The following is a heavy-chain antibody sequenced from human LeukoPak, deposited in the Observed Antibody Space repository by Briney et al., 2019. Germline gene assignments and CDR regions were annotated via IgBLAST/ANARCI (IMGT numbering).Heavy chain of an antibody. V-gene: IGHV3-30*02. CDR3: AKDPIRGYSYGYKWPGYFDY. J-gene: IGHJ4*02. Sequence: PGGSLRLSCAASGFTFSSYGMHWVRQAPGKGLEWVAFIRYDGSNKYYADSVKGRFTISRDNSKNTLYLQMNSLRAEDMAVYYCAKDPIRGYSYGYKWPGYFDYWGQGTLVTVSS. D-gene: IGHD5-18*01. CDR2: IRYDGSNK. CDR1: GFTFSSYG.